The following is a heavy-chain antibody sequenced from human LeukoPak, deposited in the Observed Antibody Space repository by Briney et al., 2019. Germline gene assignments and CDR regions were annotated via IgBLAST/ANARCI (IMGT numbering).Heavy chain of an antibody. D-gene: IGHD6-19*01. CDR2: IKSKTDGGTT. V-gene: IGHV3-15*07. J-gene: IGHJ4*02. Sequence: GGSLRLSCAASAFTFNNAWMSWVRQAPGKGLEWVGRIKSKTDGGTTDYAAPVKGRFTISRDDSKNTLYLQMNSLKTEDTAVYYCTTDNGSGWQFDYWGQGTLVTVSS. CDR3: TTDNGSGWQFDY. CDR1: AFTFNNAW.